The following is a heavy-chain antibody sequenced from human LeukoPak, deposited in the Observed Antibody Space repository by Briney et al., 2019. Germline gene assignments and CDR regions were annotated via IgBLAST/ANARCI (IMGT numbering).Heavy chain of an antibody. D-gene: IGHD3-9*01. V-gene: IGHV4-4*09. Sequence: SETLSLTCTVSGGSISSYYWSWIRQPPGKGLEWIGYIYTSGSTNYNPSLKSRVTISVDTSKNQFSLKLSSVTAADTAVYYCARVPLLRYFDWLFQGYYYYGMDVWGQGTTVTVSS. J-gene: IGHJ6*02. CDR3: ARVPLLRYFDWLFQGYYYYGMDV. CDR1: GGSISSYY. CDR2: IYTSGST.